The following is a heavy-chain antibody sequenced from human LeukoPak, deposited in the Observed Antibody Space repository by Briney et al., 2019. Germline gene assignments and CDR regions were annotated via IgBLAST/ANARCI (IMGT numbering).Heavy chain of an antibody. J-gene: IGHJ5*02. CDR1: GFTFSTSW. CDR3: ARWAGRCGGDCQSEDP. CDR2: INQDGSET. Sequence: GGSLRLSCVGSGFTFSTSWMHWVRQAPGKGPEYVAYINQDGSETNYVDSAKGRYTISRDNTRNSLFLQMYSLRDEDTAIYYCARWAGRCGGDCQSEDPWGLGTLVIVSS. D-gene: IGHD2-21*02. V-gene: IGHV3-7*01.